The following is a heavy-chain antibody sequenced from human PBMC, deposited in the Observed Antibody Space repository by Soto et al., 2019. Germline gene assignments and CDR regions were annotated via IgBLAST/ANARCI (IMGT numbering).Heavy chain of an antibody. CDR1: GFTFSSYA. V-gene: IGHV3-23*01. CDR2: ISGSGGST. CDR3: ANLEGPSIAARRPFGY. J-gene: IGHJ4*02. D-gene: IGHD6-6*01. Sequence: GGSLRLSCAASGFTFSSYAMSWVRQAPGKGLEWVSAISGSGGSTYYADSVKGRFTISRDNSKNTLYLQMNSLRAEDTAVYYCANLEGPSIAARRPFGYWGQGTLVTVSS.